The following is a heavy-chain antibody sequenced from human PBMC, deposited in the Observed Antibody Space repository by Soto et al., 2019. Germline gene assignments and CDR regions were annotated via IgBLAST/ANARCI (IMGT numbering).Heavy chain of an antibody. CDR3: ARSEEDSDYYYYGMDV. CDR1: GDTVSSNSVA. Sequence: SQTLSLTCVCSGDTVSSNSVAWNWVRQSPSRGLEWLGRTYYRSRWYSDYAVSVRSRIDINADTSKNQVSLQLNSVTPEDTAVDYCARSEEDSDYYYYGMDVWGQGTKVTVSS. J-gene: IGHJ6*02. CDR2: TYYRSRWYS. D-gene: IGHD2-15*01. V-gene: IGHV6-1*01.